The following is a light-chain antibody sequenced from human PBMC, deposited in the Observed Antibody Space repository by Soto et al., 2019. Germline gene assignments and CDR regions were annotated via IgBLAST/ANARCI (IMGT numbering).Light chain of an antibody. V-gene: IGLV2-14*01. Sequence: QSALTQPASVSGSPGQSITISCTGTSSDVGAYNRVSWHQQHSGKAPKLMIYEVSNRPSGVSNRFSGSKSGNTASLTISGLQAEDEADYYCLSYTTSSSYVFGTGTKLTVL. CDR2: EVS. CDR3: LSYTTSSSYV. J-gene: IGLJ1*01. CDR1: SSDVGAYNR.